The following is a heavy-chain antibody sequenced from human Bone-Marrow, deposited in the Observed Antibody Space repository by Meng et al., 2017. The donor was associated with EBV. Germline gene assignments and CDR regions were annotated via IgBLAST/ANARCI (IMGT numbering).Heavy chain of an antibody. J-gene: IGHJ4*02. D-gene: IGHD3-10*01. CDR3: ARGVLGMVYYFDY. Sequence: QVQLVQSGAEVKKPGASVKVSCKASGYTFINYPIHWVRQAPGQRLEWMGWINTDNGNTKYSQKFQDRVTIIRDTSASTAYMELSTLGSEDTAVYYCARGVLGMVYYFDYWGQGTLVTVSS. CDR1: GYTFINYP. V-gene: IGHV1-3*04. CDR2: INTDNGNT.